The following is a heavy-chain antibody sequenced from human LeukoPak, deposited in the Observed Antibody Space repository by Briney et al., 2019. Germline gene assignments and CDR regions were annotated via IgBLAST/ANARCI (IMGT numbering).Heavy chain of an antibody. CDR1: GYIFTSYG. V-gene: IGHV1-18*01. CDR3: ARDYATIFGVIVRLHLDAFEI. Sequence: ASVKVSCKASGYIFTSYGINWVRQAPGEGLEWMGWISADNGHTNFAQKFQGRVTMTTDTSTTTAYMELRSLRSDDTAVYYCARDYATIFGVIVRLHLDAFEIWGPGTMVTVS. J-gene: IGHJ3*02. CDR2: ISADNGHT. D-gene: IGHD3-3*01.